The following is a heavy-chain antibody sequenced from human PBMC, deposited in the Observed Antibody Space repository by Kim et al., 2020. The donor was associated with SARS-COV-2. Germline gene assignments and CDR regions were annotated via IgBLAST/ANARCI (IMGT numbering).Heavy chain of an antibody. CDR3: AKENTMVRGNLYYYYGMDV. D-gene: IGHD3-10*01. V-gene: IGHV3-23*03. J-gene: IGHJ6*02. CDR1: GFTFSSYA. CDR2: IYSGGSST. Sequence: GGSLRLSCAASGFTFSSYAMSWVRQAPGKGLEWVSVIYSGGSSTYYADSVKGRFTISRDNSKNTLYLQMNSLRAEDTAVYYCAKENTMVRGNLYYYYGMDVWGQGTTVTVSS.